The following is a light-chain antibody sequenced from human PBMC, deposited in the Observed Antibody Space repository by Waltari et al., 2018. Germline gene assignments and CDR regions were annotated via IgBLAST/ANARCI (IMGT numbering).Light chain of an antibody. CDR1: SGHSRYP. Sequence: QLVLTQSPSASASLGASVKLTCTLSSGHSRYPIASHQQQPEKGPRYLMKLNSDGSHSKGDGIPDRFSGSSSGAERYLTISSLQSEDEADYYCQTWGTGIRVFGGGTKLTVL. V-gene: IGLV4-69*01. J-gene: IGLJ3*02. CDR2: LNSDGSH. CDR3: QTWGTGIRV.